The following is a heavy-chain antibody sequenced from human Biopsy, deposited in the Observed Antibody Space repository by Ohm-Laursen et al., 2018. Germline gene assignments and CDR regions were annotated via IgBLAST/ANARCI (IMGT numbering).Heavy chain of an antibody. CDR1: GGSISSGSNY. CDR3: ARHDGNGPFALDS. Sequence: SETLSLTCTVSGGSISSGSNYWAWIRQPPGKGLEWIGSVYHSGTTYYSPSLKSRVTISVDTSKNRLSLKGTSVTAADTAAYYCARHDGNGPFALDSWGQGTLVTVSS. CDR2: VYHSGTT. J-gene: IGHJ4*02. D-gene: IGHD5-24*01. V-gene: IGHV4-39*01.